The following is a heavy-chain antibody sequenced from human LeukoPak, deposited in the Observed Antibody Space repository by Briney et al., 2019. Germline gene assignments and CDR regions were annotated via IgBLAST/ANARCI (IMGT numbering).Heavy chain of an antibody. D-gene: IGHD3-22*01. J-gene: IGHJ4*02. CDR3: ARAPTPSYDSSGVLSKFDY. CDR1: GFTFSSYS. CDR2: ISSSSSYI. V-gene: IGHV3-21*01. Sequence: PGGSLRLSCAASGFTFSSYSMNWVRQAPGKGLEWVSSISSSSSYIYYADSVKGRFTISRDNAKNSLYLQMNSLRAEDTAVYYCARAPTPSYDSSGVLSKFDYWGQGTLVTVSS.